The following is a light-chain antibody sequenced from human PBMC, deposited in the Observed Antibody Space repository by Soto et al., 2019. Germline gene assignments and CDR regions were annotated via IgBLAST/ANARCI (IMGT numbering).Light chain of an antibody. CDR3: QQYYDTPWT. J-gene: IGKJ1*01. Sequence: DIVVNQSPDSLAVSLGERATINCKSSQSLLYSSINKNYLAWYQRRPGQPPKLLIYWASTRQSGVPDRFSGSVSGTDFTLTITSLQAEDAAVYYCQQYYDTPWTFGQGTKVEIK. CDR1: QSLLYSSINKNY. CDR2: WAS. V-gene: IGKV4-1*01.